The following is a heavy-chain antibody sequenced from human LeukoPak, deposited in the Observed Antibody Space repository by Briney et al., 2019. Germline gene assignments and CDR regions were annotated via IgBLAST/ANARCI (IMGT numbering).Heavy chain of an antibody. CDR3: ARDKSGNSGWYSYFNY. CDR2: ISSSGNTI. J-gene: IGHJ4*02. Sequence: GGSLRLSCAASGFTFSDYYMSWIRQAPGKGLEWVSYISSSGNTIYYADSVKGRFTISRDNANNSLYLQMNSLRAEDTAVYYCARDKSGNSGWYSYFNYWGQGTLVTVSS. V-gene: IGHV3-11*04. CDR1: GFTFSDYY. D-gene: IGHD6-19*01.